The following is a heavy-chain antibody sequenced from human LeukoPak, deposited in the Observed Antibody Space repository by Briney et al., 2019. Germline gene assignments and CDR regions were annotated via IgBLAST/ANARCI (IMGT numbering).Heavy chain of an antibody. CDR3: ARARKQQLENYFDY. CDR1: GYSISSGYY. J-gene: IGHJ4*02. D-gene: IGHD6-13*01. V-gene: IGHV4-38-2*02. Sequence: SETLSLTCTVSGYSISSGYYWGWIRQPPGKGLEWIGSIYHSGSTYYNPSLKSRVTISVDTSKNQFFLKLSSVTAADTAVYYCARARKQQLENYFDYWGQGTLVTVSS. CDR2: IYHSGST.